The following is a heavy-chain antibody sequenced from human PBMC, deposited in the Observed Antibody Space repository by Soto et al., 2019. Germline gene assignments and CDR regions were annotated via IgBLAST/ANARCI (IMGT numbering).Heavy chain of an antibody. CDR3: ARDKGRSPLDY. CDR2: ISSSSRTI. Sequence: LRLSCAASGFTFSSYSMNWARQAPGKGLEWISYISSSSRTIYYPDSVKGRFTISRDNAKNSLYLQMNSLRAEDTAVYYCARDKGRSPLDYWGQGTLVTVSS. J-gene: IGHJ4*02. CDR1: GFTFSSYS. D-gene: IGHD2-15*01. V-gene: IGHV3-48*01.